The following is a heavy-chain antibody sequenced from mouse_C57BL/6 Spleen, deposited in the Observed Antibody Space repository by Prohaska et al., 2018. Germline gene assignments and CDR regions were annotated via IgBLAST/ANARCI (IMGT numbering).Heavy chain of an antibody. CDR1: GFTFSDYY. Sequence: EVKLVESEGGLVQPGSSMKLSCTASGFTFSDYYMAWVRQVPEKGLEWVANINYDGSSTYYLDSLKSRFIISRDNAKNILYLQMSSLKSEDTATYYCARDDSSGSWFAYWGQGTLVTVSA. V-gene: IGHV5-16*01. J-gene: IGHJ3*01. D-gene: IGHD3-2*02. CDR3: ARDDSSGSWFAY. CDR2: INYDGSST.